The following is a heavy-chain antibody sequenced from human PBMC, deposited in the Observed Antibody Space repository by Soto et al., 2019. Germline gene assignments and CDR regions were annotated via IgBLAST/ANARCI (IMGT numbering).Heavy chain of an antibody. Sequence: GSLRLSCAASRFTFSSYAMSWIRQAPGKGLEWVSVISGSGGRTYYADSVKGRFTISRDNSKNTLYLQMISLRAEDTAVYYCAKDSPWGDAPAGFFDCWGQGTLVTVSS. V-gene: IGHV3-23*01. J-gene: IGHJ4*02. CDR3: AKDSPWGDAPAGFFDC. D-gene: IGHD2-21*02. CDR1: RFTFSSYA. CDR2: ISGSGGRT.